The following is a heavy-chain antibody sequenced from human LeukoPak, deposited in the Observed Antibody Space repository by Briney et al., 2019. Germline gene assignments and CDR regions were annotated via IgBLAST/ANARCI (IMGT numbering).Heavy chain of an antibody. J-gene: IGHJ4*02. D-gene: IGHD2-2*01. CDR2: ISGSGGST. CDR1: GFIFSDYY. Sequence: GGSLRLSCRASGFIFSDYYLSWIRQTPGKGLEWVSAISGSGGSTYYADSVKGRFTISRDNSKNTLYLQMNSLRAEDTAVYYCAKGKDVVPAAILDYWGQGTLVTVSS. CDR3: AKGKDVVPAAILDY. V-gene: IGHV3-23*01.